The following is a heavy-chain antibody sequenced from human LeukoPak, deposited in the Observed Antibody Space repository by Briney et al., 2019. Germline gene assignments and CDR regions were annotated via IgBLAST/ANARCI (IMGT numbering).Heavy chain of an antibody. J-gene: IGHJ3*02. Sequence: PGGSLRLSWAASGFTVSSNYMGWVRQAPGKGLEWVSALYSVGSTYFPDSVKGRFTISRDNSQNTLYLQMDRLRPEDTAVYYCARLSDSSIYGAFDIWGHGKMVTVSS. CDR1: GFTVSSNY. V-gene: IGHV3-66*02. CDR2: LYSVGST. D-gene: IGHD3-22*01. CDR3: ARLSDSSIYGAFDI.